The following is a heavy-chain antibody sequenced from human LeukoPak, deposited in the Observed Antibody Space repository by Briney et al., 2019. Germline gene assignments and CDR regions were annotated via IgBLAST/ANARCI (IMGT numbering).Heavy chain of an antibody. D-gene: IGHD3-3*01. V-gene: IGHV3-72*01. CDR3: ARASGNSTIRYYFDN. J-gene: IGHJ4*02. CDR2: TRNKANSYTT. Sequence: GGSLRLSCAASGFTFSDHYMDWLRQAPGKGLEWVGRTRNKANSYTTEYAASVKGRFTVSRDASKNSLHLQMNSLKTEDTAVYYCARASGNSTIRYYFDNWGQGTLVTVSS. CDR1: GFTFSDHY.